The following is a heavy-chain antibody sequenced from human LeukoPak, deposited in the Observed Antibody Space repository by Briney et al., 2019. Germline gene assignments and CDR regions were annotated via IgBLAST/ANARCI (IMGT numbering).Heavy chain of an antibody. Sequence: SETLSLTCSVSGGSISSSSYYWGWIRQPPGKGLEWMGSIYYSGSTYYNPSLKSRVTISVDTSKNQFSLKLSSVTAADTAVYYCARRPDILTGYQKEDYWGQGTLVTVSS. CDR2: IYYSGST. CDR3: ARRPDILTGYQKEDY. D-gene: IGHD3-9*01. J-gene: IGHJ4*02. V-gene: IGHV4-39*01. CDR1: GGSISSSSYY.